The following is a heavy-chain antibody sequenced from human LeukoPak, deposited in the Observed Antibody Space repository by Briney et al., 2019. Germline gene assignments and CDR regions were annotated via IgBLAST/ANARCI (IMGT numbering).Heavy chain of an antibody. V-gene: IGHV3-21*01. J-gene: IGHJ4*02. CDR3: ARASDYGDYIDY. Sequence: GGSLRLSCAASGFAFSSYSMNWVRQAPGKGLEWVSSISSSSYIYYADSVKGRFTISRDNAKDSLYLQMNSLRAEDTAVYYCARASDYGDYIDYWGQGTLVTVSS. CDR2: ISSSSYI. CDR1: GFAFSSYS. D-gene: IGHD4-17*01.